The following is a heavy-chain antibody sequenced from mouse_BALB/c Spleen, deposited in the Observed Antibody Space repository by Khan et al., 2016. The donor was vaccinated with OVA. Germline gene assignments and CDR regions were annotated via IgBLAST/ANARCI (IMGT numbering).Heavy chain of an antibody. CDR2: ISYSGST. CDR3: ARRYYYGHWYFED. Sequence: EVQLQESGPGLVKPSQSLSLTCTVTGYSITSDYAWNWIRQFPGNKLEWMGYISYSGSTSYNPSLKSRISITRDTSKHQFFLQLNSVTPEYTATYYCARRYYYGHWYFEDWGAGTAVTVSS. CDR1: GYSITSDYA. V-gene: IGHV3-2*02. D-gene: IGHD1-1*01. J-gene: IGHJ1*01.